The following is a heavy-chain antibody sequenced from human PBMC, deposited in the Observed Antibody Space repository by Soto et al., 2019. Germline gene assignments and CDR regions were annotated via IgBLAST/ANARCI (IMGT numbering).Heavy chain of an antibody. CDR2: FDPEDGET. D-gene: IGHD6-13*01. CDR3: ATVAAAGTWYWFDP. V-gene: IGHV1-24*01. J-gene: IGHJ5*02. CDR1: GYTLTELS. Sequence: SVKVSCKVSGYTLTELSMHGVRQAPGKGLEWMGGFDPEDGETIYAQKFQGRVTMTEDTSTDTAYMELSSLRSEDTAVYYCATVAAAGTWYWFDPWGQGTLVTVSS.